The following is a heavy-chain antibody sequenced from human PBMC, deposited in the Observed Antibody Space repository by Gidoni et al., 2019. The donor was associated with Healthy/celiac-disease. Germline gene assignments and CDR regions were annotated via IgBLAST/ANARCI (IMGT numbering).Heavy chain of an antibody. CDR2: IDPSDSYT. CDR3: ARHKSQELLWFGERVYGMDV. J-gene: IGHJ6*02. Sequence: EVQLVQSGAEVKKPGESLRISCKGAGYSFTSYWISWVRQMPGKGLEWMGRIDPSDSYTNYSPSFQGHVTISADKSISTAYLQWSSLKASDTAMYYCARHKSQELLWFGERVYGMDVWGQGTTVTVSS. V-gene: IGHV5-10-1*01. CDR1: GYSFTSYW. D-gene: IGHD3-10*01.